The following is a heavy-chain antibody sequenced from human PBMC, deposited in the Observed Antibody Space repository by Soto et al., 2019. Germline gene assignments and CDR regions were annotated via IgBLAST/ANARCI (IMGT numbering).Heavy chain of an antibody. Sequence: GGSLRLSCAASGFTFTSYTMNWVRQAPGKGLEWVSSISSSSNYIYYADSVKGRFTISRDNAKNSLYLQINSLRAEDTAVYYCARELNYYDSSGYHSTEGAHWGQGTLVTVSS. CDR3: ARELNYYDSSGYHSTEGAH. V-gene: IGHV3-21*01. CDR1: GFTFTSYT. CDR2: ISSSSNYI. D-gene: IGHD3-22*01. J-gene: IGHJ4*02.